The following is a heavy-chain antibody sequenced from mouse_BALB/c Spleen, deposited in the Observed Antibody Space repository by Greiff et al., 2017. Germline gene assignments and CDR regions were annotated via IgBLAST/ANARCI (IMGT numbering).Heavy chain of an antibody. CDR2: ISSGSSTI. CDR3: ARNYGSSYGGAMDY. J-gene: IGHJ4*01. V-gene: IGHV5-17*02. CDR1: GFTFSSFG. Sequence: EVKVVESGGGLVQPGGSRKLSCAASGFTFSSFGMHWVRQAPEKGLEWVAYISSGSSTIYYADTVKGRFTISRDNPKNTLFLQMTSLRSEDTAMYYCARNYGSSYGGAMDYWGQGTSVTVSS. D-gene: IGHD1-1*01.